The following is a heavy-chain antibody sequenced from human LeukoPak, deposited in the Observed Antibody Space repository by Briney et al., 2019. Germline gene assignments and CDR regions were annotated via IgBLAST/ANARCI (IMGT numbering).Heavy chain of an antibody. Sequence: SETLSLTCTVSGGSISSGSYYWSWIRQPAGKGLEWIGRIYTSGSTNYNPSLKSRVTISVDTSKNQYSLKLSSVTAADTAVYYCAREGTDFWSGYYTPVFDYWGQGTLVTVSS. J-gene: IGHJ4*02. V-gene: IGHV4-61*02. CDR3: AREGTDFWSGYYTPVFDY. CDR1: GGSISSGSYY. D-gene: IGHD3-3*01. CDR2: IYTSGST.